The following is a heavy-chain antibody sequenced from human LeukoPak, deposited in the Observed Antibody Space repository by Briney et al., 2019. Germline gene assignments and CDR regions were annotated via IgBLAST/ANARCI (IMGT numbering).Heavy chain of an antibody. Sequence: GGSLRLSCAASGFTFSSYAMHWVRQAPGKGLEWVAVISYDGSNKYYADSVKGRFTISRDNSKNTLYLQMNSLRAEDTAVYYCARDAEPLYDYVWGSYRTNIDYWGQGTLVTVSS. CDR1: GFTFSSYA. J-gene: IGHJ4*02. CDR2: ISYDGSNK. D-gene: IGHD3-16*02. V-gene: IGHV3-30-3*01. CDR3: ARDAEPLYDYVWGSYRTNIDY.